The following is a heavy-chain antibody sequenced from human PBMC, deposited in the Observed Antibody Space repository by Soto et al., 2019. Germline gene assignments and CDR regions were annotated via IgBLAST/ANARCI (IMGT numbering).Heavy chain of an antibody. V-gene: IGHV3-30*18. CDR1: GFTFSSYG. CDR3: AKDTHSSSGFDY. Sequence: GGSLRLSCAASGFTFSSYGMHWVRQAPGEGLEWVAVISYDGSNKYYADSVKGRFTISRDNSKNTLYLQMNSLRAEDTAVYYCAKDTHSSSGFDYWGQGTLVTVSS. J-gene: IGHJ4*02. D-gene: IGHD6-6*01. CDR2: ISYDGSNK.